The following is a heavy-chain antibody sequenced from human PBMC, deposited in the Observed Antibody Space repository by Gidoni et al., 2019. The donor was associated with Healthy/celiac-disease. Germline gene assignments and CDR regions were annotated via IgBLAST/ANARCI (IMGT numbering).Heavy chain of an antibody. V-gene: IGHV4-39*01. CDR1: GGSISSSSYY. J-gene: IGHJ4*02. Sequence: QLQLQESGPGLVKPSETLSLTCTVSGGSISSSSYYWGWIRQPPGKGLEWIGSIYYSGSTYYNPALKSRVTISVDTSKNQFSRKLSSVTAADTAVYYCARRGSYGQWLRSGGYFDYWGQGTLVTVSS. CDR2: IYYSGST. D-gene: IGHD5-12*01. CDR3: ARRGSYGQWLRSGGYFDY.